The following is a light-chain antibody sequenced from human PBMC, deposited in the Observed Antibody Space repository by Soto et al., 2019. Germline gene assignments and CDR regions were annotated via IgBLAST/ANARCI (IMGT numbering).Light chain of an antibody. V-gene: IGKV1-5*03. Sequence: DIQMTQSPSNLSGSVGDRVTITCRASQTISSWLAWYQQKPGKAPKLLIYKASTLKSGVPARFSGSGSGTEFTLTISSLQSEDFAIYYCQQYHNWPPITFGQGTRLEIK. CDR2: KAS. CDR3: QQYHNWPPIT. CDR1: QTISSW. J-gene: IGKJ5*01.